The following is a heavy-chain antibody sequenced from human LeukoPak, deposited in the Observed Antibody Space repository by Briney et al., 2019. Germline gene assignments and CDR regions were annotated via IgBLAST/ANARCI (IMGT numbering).Heavy chain of an antibody. CDR1: GLNFSVYY. CDR2: ISKTGTSI. J-gene: IGHJ4*02. Sequence: GGSLRLSCTASGLNFSVYYMTWIRQAPGNGLGAPGNGLEWLSHISKTGTSIYYADSVRGRFTISRDNAKNSLYLHMNSLKAEDTAVYYCVAGVALDYWGQGALVTVSS. CDR3: VAGVALDY. V-gene: IGHV3-11*01. D-gene: IGHD3-3*01.